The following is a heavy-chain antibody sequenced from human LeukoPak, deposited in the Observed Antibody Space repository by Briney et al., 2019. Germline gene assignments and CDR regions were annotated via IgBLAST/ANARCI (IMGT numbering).Heavy chain of an antibody. CDR2: ISGSGGST. CDR3: AKGSRVGATVGDAFDI. Sequence: PGGSLRLSCAASEFTFDSYAMSWVRQAPGKGLEWVSAISGSGGSTYYADSVKGRFTISRDNSKNTLYLQMNSLRAEDTAVYYCAKGSRVGATVGDAFDIWGQGTMVTVSS. V-gene: IGHV3-23*01. J-gene: IGHJ3*02. CDR1: EFTFDSYA. D-gene: IGHD1-26*01.